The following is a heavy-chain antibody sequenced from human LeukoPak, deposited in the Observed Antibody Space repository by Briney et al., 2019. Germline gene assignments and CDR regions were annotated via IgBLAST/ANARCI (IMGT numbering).Heavy chain of an antibody. CDR1: GFTFSTHS. CDR2: ISSGSSHI. V-gene: IGHV3-21*01. J-gene: IGHJ4*02. D-gene: IGHD5-24*01. Sequence: GGSLRLSCAASGFTFSTHSMSWVRQSPGKGLEWVSSISSGSSHIYYADSMQGRFTISSDNAKNSLFLQMNSLRVEDTALYYCARDFSTQLDGYSPPYHFDYWGQGALVTVSS. CDR3: ARDFSTQLDGYSPPYHFDY.